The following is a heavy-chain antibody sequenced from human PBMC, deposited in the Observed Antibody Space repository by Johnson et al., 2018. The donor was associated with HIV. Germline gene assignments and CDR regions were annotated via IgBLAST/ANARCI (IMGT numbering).Heavy chain of an antibody. J-gene: IGHJ3*02. CDR3: AKDAGTYHPFDAFDI. CDR2: IYSGGST. D-gene: IGHD3-10*01. Sequence: MLLVESGGGLVQPGGSLRLSCAASGFTVSSNYMSWVRQAPGKGLEWVSVIYSGGSTYYADSVKGRFTISRDNSKNTLYLQMNSLRVEDTAIYYCAKDAGTYHPFDAFDIWGQGTMVTVSS. V-gene: IGHV3-66*01. CDR1: GFTVSSNY.